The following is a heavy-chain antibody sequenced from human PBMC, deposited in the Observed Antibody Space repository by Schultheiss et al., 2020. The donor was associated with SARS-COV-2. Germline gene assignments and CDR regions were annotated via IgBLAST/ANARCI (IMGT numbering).Heavy chain of an antibody. Sequence: SETLSLTCTVSGGSISSYYWSWIRQPAGKGLEWIGYIYYSGSTYYNPSLKSRVTISVDTSKNQFSLKLSSVTAADTAVYYCARDVSGSEGYCSSTSCWGGPWFDPWGQGTLVTVSS. D-gene: IGHD2-2*01. CDR1: GGSISSYY. J-gene: IGHJ5*02. V-gene: IGHV4-59*12. CDR2: IYYSGST. CDR3: ARDVSGSEGYCSSTSCWGGPWFDP.